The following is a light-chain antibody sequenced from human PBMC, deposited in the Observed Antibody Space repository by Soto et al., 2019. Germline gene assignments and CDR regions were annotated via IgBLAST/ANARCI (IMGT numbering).Light chain of an antibody. CDR1: LSVSSSY. CDR2: GAS. CDR3: HQCDSSPLT. V-gene: IGKV3-20*01. J-gene: IGKJ4*01. Sequence: EIVLTQSPGTLSLSPGERATLSCRASLSVSSSYLAWYQQKPGQAPRLLIYGASSRVTGIPDRFSGSGSGTDFTLTISRLEPEDFAVYYCHQCDSSPLTFGGGTKVEIK.